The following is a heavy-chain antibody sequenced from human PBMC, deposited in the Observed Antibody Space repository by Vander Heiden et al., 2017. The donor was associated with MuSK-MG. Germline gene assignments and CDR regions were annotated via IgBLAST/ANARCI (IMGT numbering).Heavy chain of an antibody. Sequence: QVQLVQSGAEVKKPGASVKVSCTASGYTFTSYGISRVRQAPRPGHEWIGWISAYNGNTNYARKLQGRVTMTTDTSTSTAYMELRSLRSDDTAVYYCARAFSPYYDFWSGYDNGRDYYYYYYMDVWGKGPTVTVSS. CDR1: GYTFTSYG. D-gene: IGHD3-3*01. J-gene: IGHJ6*03. CDR3: ARAFSPYYDFWSGYDNGRDYYYYYYMDV. CDR2: ISAYNGNT. V-gene: IGHV1-18*01.